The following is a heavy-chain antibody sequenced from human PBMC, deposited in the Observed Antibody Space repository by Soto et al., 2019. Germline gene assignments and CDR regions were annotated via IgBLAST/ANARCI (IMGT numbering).Heavy chain of an antibody. D-gene: IGHD3-10*01. CDR3: ARGGVYYGSGSYYQYYYYYSGMDV. CDR1: GYTFTGYA. V-gene: IGHV1-3*01. Sequence: ASVKVSCKASGYTFTGYAMHWVRQAPGQRLEWMGWINAGNGNTKYSQKFQGRVTITRDTSASTAYMELSSLRSEDTAVYYCARGGVYYGSGSYYQYYYYYSGMDVWGQGTTVTVSS. J-gene: IGHJ6*02. CDR2: INAGNGNT.